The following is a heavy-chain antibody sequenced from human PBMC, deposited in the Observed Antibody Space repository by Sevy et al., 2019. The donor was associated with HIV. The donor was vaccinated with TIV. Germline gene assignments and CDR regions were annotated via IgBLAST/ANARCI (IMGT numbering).Heavy chain of an antibody. J-gene: IGHJ4*01. CDR2: FDPEDGET. CDR3: ATTKDYYQSSGSPFDY. Sequence: ASVKVSCKVSGYTLTQLSMHWVRQAPGKGLEWMGSFDPEDGETLYAQKCQGRVTMTEDTSTDTAYMELSSLRSEDTAIYYCATTKDYYQSSGSPFDYWGHGTLVTVSS. CDR1: GYTLTQLS. V-gene: IGHV1-24*01. D-gene: IGHD3-22*01.